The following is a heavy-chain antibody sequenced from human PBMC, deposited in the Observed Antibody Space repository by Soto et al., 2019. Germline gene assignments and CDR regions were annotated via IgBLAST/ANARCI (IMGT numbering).Heavy chain of an antibody. V-gene: IGHV5-10-1*01. CDR2: IDPSDSYT. CDR1: GYSFTSYW. CDR3: ARVPGTTRYWDF. J-gene: IGHJ4*02. D-gene: IGHD1-1*01. Sequence: GESLKISCKGSGYSFTSYWISWVRQMPGKGLEWMGRIDPSDSYTNYSPSFQGHVTISADKSISTAYLQWSSLSAEDTAVYYCARVPGTTRYWDFWGQGTLVTVSS.